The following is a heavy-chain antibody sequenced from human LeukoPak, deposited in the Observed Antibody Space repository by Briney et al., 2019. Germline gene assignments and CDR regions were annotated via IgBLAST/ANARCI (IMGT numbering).Heavy chain of an antibody. CDR3: VRAARIGEYSSKSTCDY. V-gene: IGHV3-74*01. CDR1: GFIFSGYW. CDR2: INTDGSST. J-gene: IGHJ4*02. Sequence: GGSLRLSCAASGFIFSGYWMHWVRLAPGKGLLWVSRINTDGSSTTFADSVKGRFTISRDNAKNTLYLQMNSLRGEDTAVYYCVRAARIGEYSSKSTCDYWGQGALVTVSS. D-gene: IGHD5-18*01.